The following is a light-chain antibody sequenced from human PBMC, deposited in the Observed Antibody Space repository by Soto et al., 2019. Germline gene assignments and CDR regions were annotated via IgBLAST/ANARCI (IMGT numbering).Light chain of an antibody. Sequence: SYELTQPPSVSVSPGQTARITCSGDALTKQYAYWYQQKPGQAPVLVIYNDSKRPSGIPERFSGSSSGTTVTLTISGVQAEDEADYYCQSADSSRNYWVFGGGTKLTVL. CDR3: QSADSSRNYWV. J-gene: IGLJ3*02. CDR1: ALTKQY. V-gene: IGLV3-25*02. CDR2: NDS.